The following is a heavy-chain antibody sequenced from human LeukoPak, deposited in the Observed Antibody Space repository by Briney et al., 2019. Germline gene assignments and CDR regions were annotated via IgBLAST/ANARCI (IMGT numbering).Heavy chain of an antibody. CDR2: ISYDGSNK. Sequence: GGSLRLSCAASGFTFSSYGMHWVRQAPGKGLEWVAVISYDGSNKYYADSVKGRFTISRDNSKNTLYLQMNSLRAEDTAVYYCARAARYYDFWSGPHFDYWGQGPLVTVSS. CDR3: ARAARYYDFWSGPHFDY. D-gene: IGHD3-3*01. V-gene: IGHV3-30*03. J-gene: IGHJ4*02. CDR1: GFTFSSYG.